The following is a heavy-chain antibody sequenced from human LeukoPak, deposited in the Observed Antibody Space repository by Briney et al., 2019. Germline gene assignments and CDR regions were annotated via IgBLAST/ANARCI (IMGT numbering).Heavy chain of an antibody. CDR1: GYSFTSYW. CDR3: ARHLYYYDSSGSSPGRY. J-gene: IGHJ4*02. V-gene: IGHV5-51*01. D-gene: IGHD3-22*01. CDR2: IYPGDSDT. Sequence: GESLKISCKGSGYSFTSYWIGWVRQMPGKGLEWMGIIYPGDSDTRYSPSFQGQVTISADKSISTAYLQWSSLKASDTAMYYRARHLYYYDSSGSSPGRYWGQGTLVTVSS.